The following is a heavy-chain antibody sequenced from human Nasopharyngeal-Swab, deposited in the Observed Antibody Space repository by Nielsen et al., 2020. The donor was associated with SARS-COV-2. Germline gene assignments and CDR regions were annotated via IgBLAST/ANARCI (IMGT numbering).Heavy chain of an antibody. Sequence: GESLKISCAASGFTFTSYAMNWVRQAPGKGLEWVSGMSGSGENTYYAESVKGRFTLSRDSSKNTLFLQMNSLRAEDTAGYYCAKDSGAGFCDGGSCFPTNHWGQGTLVTVSS. CDR1: GFTFTSYA. J-gene: IGHJ5*02. V-gene: IGHV3-23*01. CDR2: MSGSGENT. CDR3: AKDSGAGFCDGGSCFPTNH. D-gene: IGHD2-15*01.